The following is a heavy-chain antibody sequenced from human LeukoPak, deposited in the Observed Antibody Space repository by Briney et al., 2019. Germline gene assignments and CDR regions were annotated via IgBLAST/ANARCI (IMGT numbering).Heavy chain of an antibody. Sequence: PSETLSLTCTVSGGSISSYYWSWIRQPPGKGLEWIGYIYYSGSTNYNPSLKSRVTISVDTSKNQFSLKLSSVTAADTAVYYCARQGGYDFWSGYWIDYWGQGTLVTVSS. D-gene: IGHD3-3*01. CDR3: ARQGGYDFWSGYWIDY. V-gene: IGHV4-59*08. CDR2: IYYSGST. CDR1: GGSISSYY. J-gene: IGHJ4*02.